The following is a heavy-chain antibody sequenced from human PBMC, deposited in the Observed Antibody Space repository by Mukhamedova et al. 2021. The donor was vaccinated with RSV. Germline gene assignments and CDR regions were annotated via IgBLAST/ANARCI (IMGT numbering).Heavy chain of an antibody. D-gene: IGHD2-2*01. CDR3: ARDGTSKYCSGTTCSYYFGY. J-gene: IGHJ4*02. Sequence: ADSVKDRFTISRDNSKNTLFLQMNSLSAEDTAVYYCARDGTSKYCSGTTCSYYFGYLGQGTLVTVSS. V-gene: IGHV3-30*01.